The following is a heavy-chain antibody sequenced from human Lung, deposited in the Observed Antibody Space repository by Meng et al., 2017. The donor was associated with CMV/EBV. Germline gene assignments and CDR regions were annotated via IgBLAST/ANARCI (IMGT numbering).Heavy chain of an antibody. CDR2: ISSTGYL. CDR3: AGPDDKGSSPHDPFDI. V-gene: IGHV4-59*01. Sequence: SXTLSLXCTVSGASISSNYSSCSRRPPGKGLEYIGSISSTGYLEYSPSLKGRVTISLDTSKNHFSLKLTSVTAADTAMYYCAGPDDKGSSPHDPFDIWGKGTXVTVSS. CDR1: GASISSNY. J-gene: IGHJ3*02. D-gene: IGHD1-1*01.